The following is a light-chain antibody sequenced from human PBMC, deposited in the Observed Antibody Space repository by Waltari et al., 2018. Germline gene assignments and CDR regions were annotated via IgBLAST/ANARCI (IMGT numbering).Light chain of an antibody. Sequence: EIVLIQSPATLALSPGERATLSCRASQSVRNYLAWFQQKPGQVPRLLIYDISNRGTGVPARFSGSGSGTDFTLTISSLESEDFAVYYCQQRSSWPLTFGGGTKVQIK. J-gene: IGKJ4*01. V-gene: IGKV3-11*01. CDR1: QSVRNY. CDR3: QQRSSWPLT. CDR2: DIS.